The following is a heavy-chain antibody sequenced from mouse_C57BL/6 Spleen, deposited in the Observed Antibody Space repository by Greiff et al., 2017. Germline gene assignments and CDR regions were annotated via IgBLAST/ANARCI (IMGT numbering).Heavy chain of an antibody. CDR2: IDPSDSYT. CDR1: GYTFTSYW. Sequence: VQLQQPGAELVMPGASVKLSCKASGYTFTSYWMHWVKQRPGQGLEWIGEIDPSDSYTNYNQKFKGKSTLTVDKSSSTAYMQLSSLTSEDSAVYYCARRTTGVLDYWGQGTTLTVSS. J-gene: IGHJ2*01. V-gene: IGHV1-69*01. D-gene: IGHD4-1*01. CDR3: ARRTTGVLDY.